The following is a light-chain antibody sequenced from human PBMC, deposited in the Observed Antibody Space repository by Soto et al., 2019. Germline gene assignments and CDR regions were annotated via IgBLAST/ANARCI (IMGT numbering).Light chain of an antibody. Sequence: QSALTQPASVSGSPGQSITISCTGTSSDVGGYNYVSWYQQHPGKAPKLMIYEVSNRPSGVSNRFSGSKSGNTASLTISGLQAEDEADYYCSSYTTISTFEVFGGGTKLIVL. CDR3: SSYTTISTFEV. J-gene: IGLJ3*02. CDR1: SSDVGGYNY. V-gene: IGLV2-14*01. CDR2: EVS.